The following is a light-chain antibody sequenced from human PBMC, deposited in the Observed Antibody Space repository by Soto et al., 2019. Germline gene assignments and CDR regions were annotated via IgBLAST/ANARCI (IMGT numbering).Light chain of an antibody. J-gene: IGKJ5*01. CDR3: QQYSNWPT. V-gene: IGKV3-15*01. CDR1: QSVTRN. Sequence: EILMTQSPATLSVSPGESATLSCRASQSVTRNLAWYQQRPGQPPRLLIYDASTRATGIPDRVSGSGSGTEFTLPISSLQSEDFAVYYCQQYSNWPTFGQGTRLESK. CDR2: DAS.